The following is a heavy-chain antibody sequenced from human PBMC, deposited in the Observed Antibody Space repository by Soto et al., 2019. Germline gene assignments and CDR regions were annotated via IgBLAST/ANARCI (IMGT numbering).Heavy chain of an antibody. CDR2: INPSGGST. CDR1: GYTFTSYY. J-gene: IGHJ6*02. V-gene: IGHV1-46*01. Sequence: ASVKVSCKASGYTFTSYYMHWVRQAPGQGLEWMGIINPSGGSTSYAQKFQGRVTMTRDTSTSTVYMELSSLRSEDTAVYYCARDLIRITMIVVVPTGYYYGMDVWGQGXTVTVSS. CDR3: ARDLIRITMIVVVPTGYYYGMDV. D-gene: IGHD3-22*01.